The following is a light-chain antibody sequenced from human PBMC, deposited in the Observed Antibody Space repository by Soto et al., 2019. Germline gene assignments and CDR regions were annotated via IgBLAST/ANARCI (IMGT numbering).Light chain of an antibody. V-gene: IGLV2-14*01. J-gene: IGLJ1*01. CDR3: SSYTGRSTYV. CDR1: SSDIGGYKY. CDR2: DVS. Sequence: QSALTQPASVSGSPGQSITISCTGTSSDIGGYKYVSWYQQHPGKAPKLMIYDVSNRPSGVSNRFSGSKSGNTATLTISGLQGEDEAEYDSSSYTGRSTYVFGPGTKVPV.